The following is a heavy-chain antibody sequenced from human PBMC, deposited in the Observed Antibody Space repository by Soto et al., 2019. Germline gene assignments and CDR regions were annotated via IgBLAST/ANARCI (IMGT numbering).Heavy chain of an antibody. CDR1: GFIFSNNG. V-gene: IGHV3-30*02. D-gene: IGHD6-19*01. CDR2: MSYDGSAK. CDR3: AKGSIAVAGHFDY. Sequence: GGSLRLSCEGSGFIFSNNGMHWVRQAPGKGLEWVAFMSYDGSAKFLADSVKGRFTISRDNSKNTLYLQMNSLRAEDTAVYYCAKGSIAVAGHFDYWGQGTLVTVSS. J-gene: IGHJ4*02.